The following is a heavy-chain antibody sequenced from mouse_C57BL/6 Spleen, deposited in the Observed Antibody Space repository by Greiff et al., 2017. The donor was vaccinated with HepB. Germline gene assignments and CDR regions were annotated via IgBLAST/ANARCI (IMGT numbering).Heavy chain of an antibody. CDR2: IYPGSGST. V-gene: IGHV1-55*01. CDR1: GYTFTSYW. Sequence: QVHVKQPGAELVKPGASVKMSCKASGYTFTSYWITWVKQRPGQGLEWIGDIYPGSGSTNYNEKFKSKATLTVDTSSSTAYMQLSSLTSEDSAVYYCALSQVSYYFDYWGQGTTLTVSS. J-gene: IGHJ2*01. CDR3: ALSQVSYYFDY. D-gene: IGHD3-2*02.